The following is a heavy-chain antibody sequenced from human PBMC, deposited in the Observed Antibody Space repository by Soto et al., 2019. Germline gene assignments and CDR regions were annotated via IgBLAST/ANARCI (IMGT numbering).Heavy chain of an antibody. D-gene: IGHD2-21*02. Sequence: GESLKISCQGSGYRFIAYWIGWVRQKPGKGLELMGIIYPADSDVRYSPSFQGQVTISVDKSINTAYLQWSSLKASDTAIYYCARLEVTSSTHCDYRGQGTPVTTSS. CDR3: ARLEVTSSTHCDY. V-gene: IGHV5-51*01. J-gene: IGHJ4*02. CDR1: GYRFIAYW. CDR2: IYPADSDV.